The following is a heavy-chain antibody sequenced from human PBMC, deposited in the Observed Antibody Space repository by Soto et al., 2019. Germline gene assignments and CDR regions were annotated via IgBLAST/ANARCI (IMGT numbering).Heavy chain of an antibody. J-gene: IGHJ4*02. CDR1: GFTFSSYA. Sequence: EVQLLESGGGLVQPGGSLRLSCAASGFTFSSYAMRWVRQAPVKGLEWVSAISGSGGSTYYADSVKGRFTISRDNSKNTLYLQMNSLRAEDTGVYYCARRGSGSYYDYWGQGTGVTVSS. V-gene: IGHV3-23*01. CDR2: ISGSGGST. D-gene: IGHD1-26*01. CDR3: ARRGSGSYYDY.